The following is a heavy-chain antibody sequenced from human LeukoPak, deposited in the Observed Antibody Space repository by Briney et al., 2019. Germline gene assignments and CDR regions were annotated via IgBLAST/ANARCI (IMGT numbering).Heavy chain of an antibody. CDR3: ATIKRGNIYGYFDF. CDR1: GGSISRTDSY. J-gene: IGHJ4*02. CDR2: IYYSGST. D-gene: IGHD5-18*01. Sequence: SETLSLTCTVSGGSISRTDSYWDWIRQPPGKGLEWIGSIYYSGSTYYNQSLQSRVTVSLDPPNNQFSLKLTTVTAADTAVYYFATIKRGNIYGYFDFWGQGILVTVSS. V-gene: IGHV4-39*07.